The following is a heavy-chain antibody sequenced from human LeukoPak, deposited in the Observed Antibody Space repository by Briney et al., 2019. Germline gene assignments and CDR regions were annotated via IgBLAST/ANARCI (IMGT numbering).Heavy chain of an antibody. V-gene: IGHV5-51*01. D-gene: IGHD2-15*01. Sequence: GESLKTSCKGSGYSFTSYWIAWVRQMPGKGLEWMGTIYPGDSDTRYSPSFQGQVTISADKSLSTAYLQWNSLKASDTAMYYCARPLYSRTAYYHYGVDVWGQGTTVTVSS. CDR2: IYPGDSDT. CDR1: GYSFTSYW. CDR3: ARPLYSRTAYYHYGVDV. J-gene: IGHJ6*02.